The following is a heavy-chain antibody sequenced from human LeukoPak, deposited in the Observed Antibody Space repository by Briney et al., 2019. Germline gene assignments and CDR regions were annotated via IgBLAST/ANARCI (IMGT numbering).Heavy chain of an antibody. CDR1: GFTFSDYY. Sequence: GGSLRLSCAASGFTFSDYYMTWIRQAPGKGLEWVSYISSSGSTIYYADSVKGRFTISRDNAKNSLYLQMNSLRAEDTAVYYCARQTGTTGNDAFAIWGQGTMVTVSS. J-gene: IGHJ3*02. CDR3: ARQTGTTGNDAFAI. CDR2: ISSSGSTI. V-gene: IGHV3-11*01. D-gene: IGHD1-7*01.